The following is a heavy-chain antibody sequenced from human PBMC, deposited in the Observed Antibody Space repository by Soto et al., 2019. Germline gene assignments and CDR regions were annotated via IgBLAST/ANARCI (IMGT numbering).Heavy chain of an antibody. D-gene: IGHD6-19*01. Sequence: GGSLILSCAASGFTFSSYSMNWVRQAPGKGLERVSYISSSSSTIYYADSVKGRFTISRDNAKNSLYLQMNSLRDEDTAVYYCARERAVGIAVALNWFDPWGQGTLVTVSS. CDR2: ISSSSSTI. CDR1: GFTFSSYS. V-gene: IGHV3-48*02. J-gene: IGHJ5*02. CDR3: ARERAVGIAVALNWFDP.